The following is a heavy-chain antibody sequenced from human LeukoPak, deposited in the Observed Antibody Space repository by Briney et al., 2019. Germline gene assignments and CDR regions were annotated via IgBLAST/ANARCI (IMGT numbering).Heavy chain of an antibody. CDR2: IIPIFGTA. Sequence: PVKVSCKASGGTFSSYAISWVRQAPGQGLEWMGGIIPIFGTANYAQKFQGRVTITADESTSTAYMELSSLRSEDTAVYYCARDGGSSWYLDYWGQGTLVTVSS. CDR1: GGTFSSYA. J-gene: IGHJ4*02. CDR3: ARDGGSSWYLDY. D-gene: IGHD6-13*01. V-gene: IGHV1-69*13.